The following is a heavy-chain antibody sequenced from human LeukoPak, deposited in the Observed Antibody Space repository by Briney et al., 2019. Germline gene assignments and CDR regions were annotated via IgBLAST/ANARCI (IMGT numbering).Heavy chain of an antibody. CDR3: ARDRGYSYGHYYYYYMDV. Sequence: ASVKVSCKAFGYTFTSNYMHWVRQAPGQGPEWMGVISPSGGSTTYAQKFQGRVTMTTDTSTSTVYMELSSLRSEDTAVYYCARDRGYSYGHYYYYYMDVWGKGTTVTVSS. J-gene: IGHJ6*03. D-gene: IGHD5-18*01. CDR2: ISPSGGST. V-gene: IGHV1-46*01. CDR1: GYTFTSNY.